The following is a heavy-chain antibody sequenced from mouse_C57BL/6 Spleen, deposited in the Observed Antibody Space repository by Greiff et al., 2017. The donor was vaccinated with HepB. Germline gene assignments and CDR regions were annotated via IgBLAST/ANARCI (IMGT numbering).Heavy chain of an antibody. Sequence: QVTLKVCGPGILQPSQTLSLTCSFSGFSLSTFGMGVGWIRQPSGKGLEWLAHIWWDDDKYYNPALKSRLTISKDTSKNQVFLKIANVDTADTATYYCARIAYGSSYYGSSDWYFDVWGTGTTVTVSS. V-gene: IGHV8-8*01. CDR3: ARIAYGSSYYGSSDWYFDV. D-gene: IGHD1-1*01. J-gene: IGHJ1*03. CDR2: IWWDDDK. CDR1: GFSLSTFGMG.